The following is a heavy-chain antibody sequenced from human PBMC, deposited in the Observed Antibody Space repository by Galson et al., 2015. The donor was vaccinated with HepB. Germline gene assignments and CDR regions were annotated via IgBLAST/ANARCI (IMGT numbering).Heavy chain of an antibody. Sequence: SLRLSCAASGFTFSSYGMHWVRQAPGKGLGWVAVISYDGSNKYYADSVKGRFTISRDNSKNTLYLQMNSLRAEDTAVYYCARDWERTLDYWGQGTLVTVSS. CDR3: ARDWERTLDY. CDR2: ISYDGSNK. V-gene: IGHV3-30*19. J-gene: IGHJ4*02. D-gene: IGHD1-26*01. CDR1: GFTFSSYG.